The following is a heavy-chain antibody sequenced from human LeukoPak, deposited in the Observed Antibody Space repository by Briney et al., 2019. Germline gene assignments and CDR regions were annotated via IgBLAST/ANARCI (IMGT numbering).Heavy chain of an antibody. J-gene: IGHJ4*02. CDR2: ISGSGGST. CDR3: ARGYYDSSGYGYFDY. V-gene: IGHV3-23*01. Sequence: GGSLRLSCAASGFTFSSYAMSWVRQAPGKGLEWVSAISGSGGSTYYADSVKGRFTISRDNAKNSLYLQMNSLGAEDTAVYYCARGYYDSSGYGYFDYWGQGTLVTVSS. CDR1: GFTFSSYA. D-gene: IGHD3-22*01.